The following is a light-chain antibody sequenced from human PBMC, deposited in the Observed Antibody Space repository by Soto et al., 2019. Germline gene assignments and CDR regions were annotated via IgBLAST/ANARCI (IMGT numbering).Light chain of an antibody. J-gene: IGLJ1*01. CDR3: TSPTTGSIDV. Sequence: QSVLTQPASVSGSPGQSITISCTGTSSDVGNYNYVSWYQQYPGRVPKLLIYMVSNRPSGVSNRFSGSKSGNTASLTISGIQAEDEADYLCTSPTTGSIDVFGTGTKVTVL. CDR1: SSDVGNYNY. CDR2: MVS. V-gene: IGLV2-14*01.